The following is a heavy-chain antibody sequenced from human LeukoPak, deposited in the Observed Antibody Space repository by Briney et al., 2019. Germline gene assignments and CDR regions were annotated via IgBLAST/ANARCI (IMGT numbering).Heavy chain of an antibody. V-gene: IGHV4-59*01. CDR2: MYYSGSA. CDR3: ARSLKSNSRDAFDI. J-gene: IGHJ3*02. CDR1: ADSITSYY. Sequence: SETLSLTCTVSADSITSYYWNWIRQPPGKGLEWIGQMYYSGSAKYNPSLRSRATTSVDTSKNQFSLKLSSVTAADTAVYYCARSLKSNSRDAFDIWGQGTMVTVSS. D-gene: IGHD2/OR15-2a*01.